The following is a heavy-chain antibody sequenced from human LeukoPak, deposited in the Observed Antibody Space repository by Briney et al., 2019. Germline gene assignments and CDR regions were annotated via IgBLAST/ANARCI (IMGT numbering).Heavy chain of an antibody. D-gene: IGHD2-15*01. CDR2: LYYSGST. J-gene: IGHJ4*02. CDR1: GGSIRSSSYY. Sequence: ESGPTLVNPSETLSLTCTVSGGSIRSSSYYWGWIRQPPGKGLEWLGILYYSGSTYYNPSLKSRATISVDTSKNQFSLRLNSLTAADTAVYYCATPDLRNCSGGSCYYFDYWGQGALVTVSS. CDR3: ATPDLRNCSGGSCYYFDY. V-gene: IGHV4-39*01.